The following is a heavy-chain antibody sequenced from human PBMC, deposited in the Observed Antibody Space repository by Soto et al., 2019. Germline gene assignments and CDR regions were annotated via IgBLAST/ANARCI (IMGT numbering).Heavy chain of an antibody. J-gene: IGHJ4*02. CDR1: GGSISSSNW. CDR2: IYHIGST. CDR3: AKTYYYDSSGYVFGYFDY. Sequence: SATLSLTCAVSGGSISSSNWWSWVRQPPWKGLEWIGEIYHIGSTNYNPSLKSRVTISVDKSKNQFSLKLSSVTAADTAVYYCAKTYYYDSSGYVFGYFDYWGQGTLVTVSS. V-gene: IGHV4-4*02. D-gene: IGHD3-22*01.